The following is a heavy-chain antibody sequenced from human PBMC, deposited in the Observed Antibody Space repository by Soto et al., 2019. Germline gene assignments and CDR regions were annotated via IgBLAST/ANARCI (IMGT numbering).Heavy chain of an antibody. CDR2: IYPGDSDT. V-gene: IGHV5-51*01. CDR3: ARHPSGYYYDSSSYYWGNAFDI. J-gene: IGHJ3*02. CDR1: GNSITSYW. Sequence: GSLHISCKGSGNSITSYWIGWVRQMLEKGMEWMGIIYPGDSDTRYSPSFQGQVTISADKTISTAYLQWSSLKASDTAMYYCARHPSGYYYDSSSYYWGNAFDIWGQGTMVTVSS. D-gene: IGHD3-22*01.